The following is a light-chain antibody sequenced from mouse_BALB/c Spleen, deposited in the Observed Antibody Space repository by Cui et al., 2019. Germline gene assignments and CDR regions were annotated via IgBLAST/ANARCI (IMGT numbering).Light chain of an antibody. CDR2: LVS. Sequence: DVVMPQTPLTLLVTIGQQPSISCKASQSLLDSDGKTYLNWLLQRPGQSPKRLIYLVSKLHSGVPDRFTGSGSGTDFTLKISRVEAEDLGVYYCWQSTHFPLTFGSGTKLEIK. J-gene: IGKJ4*01. CDR3: WQSTHFPLT. V-gene: IGKV1-135*01. CDR1: QSLLDSDGKTY.